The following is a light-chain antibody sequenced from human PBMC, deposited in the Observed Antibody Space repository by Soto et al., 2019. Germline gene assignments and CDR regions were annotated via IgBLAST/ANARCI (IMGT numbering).Light chain of an antibody. CDR2: SNN. CDR1: SSNIGSNT. J-gene: IGLJ2*01. Sequence: QSVLTQPRSASGTPGQRVTISGSGSSSNIGSNTVNWYQQLPGTAPKLLIYSNNQRPSGVPDRFSGSKSGTSASLAISGLQSEDQADYYCAAWDDSLNGPVFGGGTQLTVL. CDR3: AAWDDSLNGPV. V-gene: IGLV1-44*01.